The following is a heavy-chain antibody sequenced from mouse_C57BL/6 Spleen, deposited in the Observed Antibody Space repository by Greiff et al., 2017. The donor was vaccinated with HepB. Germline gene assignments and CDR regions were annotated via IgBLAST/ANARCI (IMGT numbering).Heavy chain of an antibody. CDR1: GYAFSSSW. J-gene: IGHJ2*01. CDR3: ARDSSGYDY. Sequence: VQLVESGPELVKPGASVKISCKASGYAFSSSWMNWVKQRPGKGLEWIGRIYPGDGDTNYNGKFKGKATLTADKSSSTAYMQLSSLTSEDAAVYFCARDSSGYDYWGQGTTLTVSS. D-gene: IGHD3-2*02. CDR2: IYPGDGDT. V-gene: IGHV1-82*01.